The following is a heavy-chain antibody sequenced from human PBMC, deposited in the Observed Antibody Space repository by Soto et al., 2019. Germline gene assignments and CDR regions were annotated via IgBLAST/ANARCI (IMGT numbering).Heavy chain of an antibody. Sequence: SETLSLTCTVSGGSISSSSYYWGWIRQPPGKGLEWIGSIYYSGITYYNPSLKSRVTISVDTSKNQFSLKLSSVTAADTAVYYCARRCSGGSCYSVAGIDYWGQGTLVTVSS. J-gene: IGHJ4*02. D-gene: IGHD2-15*01. CDR3: ARRCSGGSCYSVAGIDY. CDR2: IYYSGIT. V-gene: IGHV4-39*01. CDR1: GGSISSSSYY.